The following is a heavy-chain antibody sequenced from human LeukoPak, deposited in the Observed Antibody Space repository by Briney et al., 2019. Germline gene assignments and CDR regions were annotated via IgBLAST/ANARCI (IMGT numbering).Heavy chain of an antibody. CDR2: IYYSGST. D-gene: IGHD3-3*01. J-gene: IGHJ4*02. Sequence: PSETLSLTCTVSGGSISSYYWGWIRQPPGKGLEWIGSIYYSGSTYYNPSLKSRVTISVDTSKNQFSLKLSSVTAADTAVYYCARHSGFLEWLLDYWGQGTLVTVSS. CDR3: ARHSGFLEWLLDY. V-gene: IGHV4-39*01. CDR1: GGSISSYY.